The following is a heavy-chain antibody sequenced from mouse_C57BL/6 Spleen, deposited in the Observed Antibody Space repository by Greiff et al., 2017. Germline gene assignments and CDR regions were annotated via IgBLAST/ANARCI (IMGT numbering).Heavy chain of an antibody. CDR3: ARDGNYERYFDY. D-gene: IGHD2-1*01. V-gene: IGHV5-4*01. CDR1: GFTFSSYA. Sequence: EVKVVESGGGLVKPGGSLKLSCAASGFTFSSYAMSWVRQTPEKRLEWVATISDGGSYTYYPDNVKGRFTISRDNAKNNLYLQMSHLKPEDTAMYYCARDGNYERYFDYWGQGTTLTVSS. CDR2: ISDGGSYT. J-gene: IGHJ2*01.